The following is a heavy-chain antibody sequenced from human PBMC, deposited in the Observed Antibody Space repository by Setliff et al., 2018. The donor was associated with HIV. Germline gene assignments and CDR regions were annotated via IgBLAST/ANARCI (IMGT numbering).Heavy chain of an antibody. CDR1: GFTFNNAW. CDR2: IKSKTDGGTT. D-gene: IGHD3-10*01. CDR3: TREIRDGYPRSSN. V-gene: IGHV3-15*01. Sequence: GALRLSCAASGFTFNNAWMTWVRQAPGKGLEWVGHIKSKTDGGTTDYAAPVKGRFTISRDDSKTTLYLQMNSLKTEDTGFYFCTREIRDGYPRSSNWGQGTLVTSPQ. J-gene: IGHJ4*02.